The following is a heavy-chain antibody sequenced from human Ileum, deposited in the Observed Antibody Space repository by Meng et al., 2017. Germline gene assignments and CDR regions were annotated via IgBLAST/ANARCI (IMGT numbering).Heavy chain of an antibody. D-gene: IGHD3-3*01. J-gene: IGHJ5*02. V-gene: IGHV4-30-4*08. Sequence: QLRLQESGPGLVKPSETLSLTCSVSSGSFTNNNYYWVWIRRPPGKGLEWIGYIYYSGSTYYNPSLKSRVTISVDTSKNQFSLKLSSVTAADTAVYYCARENTIFGVVWGSWFDPWGQGTLVTVSS. CDR3: ARENTIFGVVWGSWFDP. CDR2: IYYSGST. CDR1: SGSFTNNNYY.